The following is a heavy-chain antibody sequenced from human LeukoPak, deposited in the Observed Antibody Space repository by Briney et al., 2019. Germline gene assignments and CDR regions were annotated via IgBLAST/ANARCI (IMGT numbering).Heavy chain of an antibody. Sequence: PGGSLRLSCAASGFTFSSYSMNWVRQAPGKGLEWVSSISSSSSYIYYADSVEGRFTISRDNAKNSLYLQMNSLRAEDTAVYYCAREEVPAAIDYWGQGTLVTVSS. D-gene: IGHD2-2*01. CDR3: AREEVPAAIDY. J-gene: IGHJ4*02. CDR1: GFTFSSYS. CDR2: ISSSSSYI. V-gene: IGHV3-21*01.